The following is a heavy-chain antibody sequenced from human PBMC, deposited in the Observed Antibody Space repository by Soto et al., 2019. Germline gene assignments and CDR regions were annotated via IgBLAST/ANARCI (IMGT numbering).Heavy chain of an antibody. J-gene: IGHJ4*02. CDR2: ISYDGSNK. V-gene: IGHV3-30*18. CDR3: AKDWVRGVNVFDY. D-gene: IGHD3-10*01. CDR1: GFTFSSYG. Sequence: GGSLRLSCAASGFTFSSYGMHWVRQAPGKGLEWVAVISYDGSNKYYADSVKGRFTISRDNSKNTLYLQMNILKAEDTTVYYCAKDWVRGVNVFDYWGPGTLGTVYS.